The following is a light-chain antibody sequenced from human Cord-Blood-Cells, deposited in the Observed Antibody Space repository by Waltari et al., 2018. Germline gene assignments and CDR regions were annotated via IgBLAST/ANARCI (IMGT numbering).Light chain of an antibody. Sequence: DIQMTQSPSSVSASVGDRVTITCRASQGISSWLAWYQQKPGKAPKLLIYAASSLQSGVPSRFGGGVAETYFTLTIVSLQTKYFATYDYQLANSFPFTFGQGTRLEIK. J-gene: IGKJ5*01. CDR3: QLANSFPFT. V-gene: IGKV1-12*01. CDR1: QGISSW. CDR2: AAS.